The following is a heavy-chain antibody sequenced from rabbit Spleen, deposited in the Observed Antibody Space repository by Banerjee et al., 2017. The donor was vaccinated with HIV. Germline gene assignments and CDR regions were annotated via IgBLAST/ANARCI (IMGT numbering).Heavy chain of an antibody. V-gene: IGHV1S45*01. CDR3: ARYGASFGDYNL. CDR1: GIDFSSYYY. CDR2: INAGSSGST. J-gene: IGHJ4*01. Sequence: QQQLEESGGGLVKPGGTLTLTCKASGIDFSSYYYMCWVRQAPGKGLEWIGCINAGSSGSTYYANWVKGRFTISKTSSTTVTLQMTSLTAADTATYFCARYGASFGDYNLWGQGTLVTVS. D-gene: IGHD2-1*01.